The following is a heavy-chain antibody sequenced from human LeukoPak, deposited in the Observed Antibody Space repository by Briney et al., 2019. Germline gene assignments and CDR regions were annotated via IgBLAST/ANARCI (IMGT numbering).Heavy chain of an antibody. CDR1: GFTFSIYP. CDR3: AKRGYDWPGDFGS. V-gene: IGHV3-23*01. Sequence: GGSLRLSCAASGFTFSIYPMTWVRQAPGEGLEWVSTITGDGDSTYYADSVKGRFTISRANSKNTLFLQMKTLRAEDTAVYYCAKRGYDWPGDFGSWGQGTLVTVSS. CDR2: ITGDGDST. D-gene: IGHD5-12*01. J-gene: IGHJ4*02.